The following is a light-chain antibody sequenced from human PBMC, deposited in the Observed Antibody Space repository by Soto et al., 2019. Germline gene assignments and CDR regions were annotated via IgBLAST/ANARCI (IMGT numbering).Light chain of an antibody. J-gene: IGKJ1*01. Sequence: EIVMTQSPATLSVSPGERATLSCRASQSVSSNLAWYQQKPGQAPRLLIYGASTRVTGIPARFSGGGSGTEFTLTISSLQSEDFAVCYCQQYNNWPGTFGQGTKVEIK. V-gene: IGKV3-15*01. CDR1: QSVSSN. CDR3: QQYNNWPGT. CDR2: GAS.